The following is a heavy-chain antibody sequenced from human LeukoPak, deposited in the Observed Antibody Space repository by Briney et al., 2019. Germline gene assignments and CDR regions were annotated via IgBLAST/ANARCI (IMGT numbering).Heavy chain of an antibody. J-gene: IGHJ4*02. CDR1: GFTFSSYS. V-gene: IGHV3-48*01. CDR2: ISSSSDTI. Sequence: GGSLRLSCAASGFTFSSYSMNWVRQAPGKGLEWVSYISSSSDTIHYADSVKGRFTMSRDNAKNSLYLQMNSLRADDTAVYNCASSSGWFDYWGQGTLVTVSS. CDR3: ASSSGWFDY. D-gene: IGHD6-19*01.